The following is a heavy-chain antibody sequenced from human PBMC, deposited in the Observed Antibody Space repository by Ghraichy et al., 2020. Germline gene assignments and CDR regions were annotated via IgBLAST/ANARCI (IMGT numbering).Heavy chain of an antibody. V-gene: IGHV4-31*02. CDR3: ARGSYYYYGMDF. J-gene: IGHJ6*02. CDR1: GGSISSVGYY. Sequence: LSLTCTVSGGSISSVGYYWSWIRQHPGKGLEWIGYIYHSGNTYFNPSLKSRLTISLDTSKNQFSLKLSSVTAADTAVYYCARGSYYYYGMDFWGQGTTVTVSS. CDR2: IYHSGNT.